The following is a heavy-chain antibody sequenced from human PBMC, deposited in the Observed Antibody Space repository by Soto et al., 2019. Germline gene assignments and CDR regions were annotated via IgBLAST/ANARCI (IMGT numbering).Heavy chain of an antibody. CDR3: ARGRYDFWSGYYTGSRPPYFDY. Sequence: PSETLSLTCAVYGGSFSGYYWSWIRQPPGKGLEWMGEINHSGSTNYNPSLKSRVTISVDTSKNQFSLKLSSVTAADTAVYYCARGRYDFWSGYYTGSRPPYFDYWGQGSLVTVSS. D-gene: IGHD3-3*01. CDR1: GGSFSGYY. J-gene: IGHJ4*02. CDR2: INHSGST. V-gene: IGHV4-34*01.